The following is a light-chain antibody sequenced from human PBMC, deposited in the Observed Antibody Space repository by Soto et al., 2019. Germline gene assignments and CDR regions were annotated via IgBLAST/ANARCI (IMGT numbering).Light chain of an antibody. CDR2: GAS. J-gene: IGKJ4*01. CDR3: QQYNSWTLT. V-gene: IGKV3-15*01. Sequence: ETVMTQSPATLSMSPGERATLSCRASQSLNSYLAWYQQKPGQAPRLLIYGASTRATGIPGRFSGSGSGTEFTLTISSLQSEDFAVYYCQQYNSWTLTFGGGTKVDIK. CDR1: QSLNSY.